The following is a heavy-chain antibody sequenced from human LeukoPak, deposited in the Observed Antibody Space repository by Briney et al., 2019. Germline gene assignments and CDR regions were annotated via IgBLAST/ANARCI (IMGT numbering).Heavy chain of an antibody. V-gene: IGHV3-30*04. D-gene: IGHD5-24*01. J-gene: IGHJ4*02. CDR1: GFTFSSYA. CDR2: ISYDGSNK. CDR3: ARDPGGYNLGYYFDY. Sequence: GGSLRLSCAASGFTFSSYAMHWVRQAPGKGLEWVAVISYDGSNKYYADSVKGRFTISRDNSKNTLYLQMNSLRAEDTAVYYCARDPGGYNLGYYFDYWAREPWSPSPQ.